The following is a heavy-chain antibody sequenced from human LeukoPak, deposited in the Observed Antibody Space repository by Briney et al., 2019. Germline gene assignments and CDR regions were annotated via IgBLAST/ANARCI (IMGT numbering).Heavy chain of an antibody. D-gene: IGHD6-19*01. V-gene: IGHV1-46*01. CDR1: GGTFSSYA. Sequence: ASVKVSCKASGGTFSSYAISWVRQAPGQGLEWMGIINPSGGSTSYAQKFQGRVTMTRDTSTSTVYMELSSLRSEDTAVYYCARDGVSSGWYGGVNWFDPWGQGTLVTVSS. J-gene: IGHJ5*02. CDR2: INPSGGST. CDR3: ARDGVSSGWYGGVNWFDP.